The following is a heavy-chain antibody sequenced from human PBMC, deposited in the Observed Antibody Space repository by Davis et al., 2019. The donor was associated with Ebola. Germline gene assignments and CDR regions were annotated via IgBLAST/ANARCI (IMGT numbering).Heavy chain of an antibody. V-gene: IGHV1-18*04. D-gene: IGHD6-19*01. Sequence: ASVKVSCKASGYTFTGYYIHWVRQAPGQGLEWMGWISAYNGNTNYAQKLQGRVTMTTDTSTSTAYMELRSLRSDDTAVYYCARDSRQWLDNDYWGQGTLVTVSS. J-gene: IGHJ4*02. CDR2: ISAYNGNT. CDR1: GYTFTGYY. CDR3: ARDSRQWLDNDY.